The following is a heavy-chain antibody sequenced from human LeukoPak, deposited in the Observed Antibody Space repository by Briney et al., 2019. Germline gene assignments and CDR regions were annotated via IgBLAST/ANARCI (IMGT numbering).Heavy chain of an antibody. CDR3: ARGGNWFDP. D-gene: IGHD1-26*01. CDR2: ISYLGST. CDR1: GGSISNYF. V-gene: IGHV4-59*01. J-gene: IGHJ5*02. Sequence: SETLSLTCNVSGGSISNYFWSWIRQPPGRGLEWIGYISYLGSTNYNPSLKGRVTFSVDTSKNQISLRVISVTAADTAVYYCARGGNWFDPWGQGTLVTVSS.